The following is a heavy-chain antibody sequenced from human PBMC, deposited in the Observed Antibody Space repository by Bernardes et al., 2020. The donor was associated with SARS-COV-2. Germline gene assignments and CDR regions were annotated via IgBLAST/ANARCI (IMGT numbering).Heavy chain of an antibody. CDR2: IIGSAEFL. CDR1: GFTFGIYA. CDR3: AKDSKPDGAWNFDY. Sequence: GRSLRLSCAASGFTFGIYAMAWFRLAPGKGPEWVSGIIGSAEFLFYADSVKGRFTISRDNSNNILYLQMNSLRAEDTAIYFCAKDSKPDGAWNFDYWGQGTRVTVSS. D-gene: IGHD2-21*01. V-gene: IGHV3-23*01. J-gene: IGHJ4*02.